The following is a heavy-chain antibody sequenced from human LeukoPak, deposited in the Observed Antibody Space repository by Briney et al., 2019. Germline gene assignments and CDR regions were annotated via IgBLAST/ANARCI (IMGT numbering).Heavy chain of an antibody. V-gene: IGHV3-30*02. CDR2: IRYDGSNK. CDR3: AKDPPSRYCSSTSCYGGAFDI. CDR1: GFTFSSYG. D-gene: IGHD2-2*01. J-gene: IGHJ3*02. Sequence: GGSLRLSCAASGFTFSSYGMHWVRQAPGKGLEWVAFIRYDGSNKYYADSVKGRFTISRDNSKNTLYLQMNSLRAEDTAVYYCAKDPPSRYCSSTSCYGGAFDIWGQGTMVTVSS.